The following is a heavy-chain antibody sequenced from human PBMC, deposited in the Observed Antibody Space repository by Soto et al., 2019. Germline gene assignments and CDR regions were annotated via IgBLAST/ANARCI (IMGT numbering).Heavy chain of an antibody. CDR3: VKEPPYYYGPGSTLDAFDI. CDR2: ISSNGGST. J-gene: IGHJ3*02. Sequence: GGSLSHSCSASGLTFSSYAMHWIRQDPGKGLEYVSAISSNGGSTYYADSVKGRFTISRDNSKNTLYLQMSSLRAEDTAVYYCVKEPPYYYGPGSTLDAFDIWGQGTMVTVSS. D-gene: IGHD3-10*01. V-gene: IGHV3-64D*08. CDR1: GLTFSSYA.